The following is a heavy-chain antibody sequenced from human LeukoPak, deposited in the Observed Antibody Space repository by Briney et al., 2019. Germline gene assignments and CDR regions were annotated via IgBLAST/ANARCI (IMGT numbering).Heavy chain of an antibody. D-gene: IGHD3-10*01. CDR1: GYTFTSYY. Sequence: ASVKVSCKASGYTFTSYYMHWVRQAPGQGLEWMGIINPSGGSTSYAQKFQGRVTMTRDTSTSTVYMELSSLRSEDTAVYYCARGLRITMVRACYYMDVWGKGTTVTVSS. CDR3: ARGLRITMVRACYYMDV. J-gene: IGHJ6*03. CDR2: INPSGGST. V-gene: IGHV1-46*01.